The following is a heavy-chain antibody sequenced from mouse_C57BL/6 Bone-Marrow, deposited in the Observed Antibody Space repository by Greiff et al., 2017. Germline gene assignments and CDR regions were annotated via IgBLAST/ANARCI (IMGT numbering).Heavy chain of an antibody. CDR1: GFTFSSYG. CDR2: ISSGGSYT. J-gene: IGHJ2*01. D-gene: IGHD2-3*01. CDR3: ARHGGYYRYYFDY. V-gene: IGHV5-6*01. Sequence: VNLVESGGDLVKPGGSLRLSCAASGFTFSSYGMSWVRQTPDKRLEWVATISSGGSYTYYPDSVKGRFTISRDNAKNTLYLQMSSLKSEDTAMDYCARHGGYYRYYFDYWGQGTTLTVSS.